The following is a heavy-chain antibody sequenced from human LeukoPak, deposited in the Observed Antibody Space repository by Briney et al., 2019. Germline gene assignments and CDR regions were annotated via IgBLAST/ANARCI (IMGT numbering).Heavy chain of an antibody. CDR3: ARVVVPAGIDY. V-gene: IGHV4-30-4*08. J-gene: IGHJ4*02. CDR1: GGSISSGDYY. CDR2: IYYSGST. D-gene: IGHD2-2*01. Sequence: SETLSLTCTVSGGSISSGDYYWSWIRQPPGRGLEWIGYIYYSGSTYYNPSLKSRVTISVDTSKNQFSLKLSSVTAADTAVCYCARVVVPAGIDYWGQGTLVTVSS.